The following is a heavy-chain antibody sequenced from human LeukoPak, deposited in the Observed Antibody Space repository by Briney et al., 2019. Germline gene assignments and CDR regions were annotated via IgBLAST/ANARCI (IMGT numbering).Heavy chain of an antibody. CDR2: IYHSGST. CDR3: ARGPVIAAAGMGY. D-gene: IGHD6-13*01. V-gene: IGHV4-30-2*01. CDR1: GGSISSGGYS. Sequence: PSQTLSLTCAVSGGSISSGGYSWSWIRQPPGKGLEWIGYIYHSGSTYYNPSLKSRVTISVDRSKNQFSLKLSSVTAADTAVYYCARGPVIAAAGMGYWGQGTLVTVSS. J-gene: IGHJ4*02.